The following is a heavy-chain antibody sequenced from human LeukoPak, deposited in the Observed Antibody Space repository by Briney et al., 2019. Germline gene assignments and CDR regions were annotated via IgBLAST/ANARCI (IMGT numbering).Heavy chain of an antibody. CDR3: AKDPYRASSGLVDY. J-gene: IGHJ4*02. Sequence: PGGSLRLSCAASGFTFSDYAMTWVRQTPGKGLEWVSVISGGGDSTDYADSMKGRFTISRDNSKNTLYLQMNSLRAEDTAVYYCAKDPYRASSGLVDYWGQGTLVTVSS. CDR1: GFTFSDYA. CDR2: ISGGGDST. V-gene: IGHV3-23*01. D-gene: IGHD5-12*01.